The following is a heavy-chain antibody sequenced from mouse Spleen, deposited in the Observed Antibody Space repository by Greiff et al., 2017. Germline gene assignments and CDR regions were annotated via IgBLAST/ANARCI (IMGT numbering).Heavy chain of an antibody. Sequence: QVQLQQPGAELVKPGASVKLSCKASGYTFTSYWMHWVKQRPGQGLEWIGMIHPNSGSTNYNEKFKSKATLTVDKSSSTAYMQLSSLTSEDSAVYYCARQLGLRGYFDYWGQGTTLTVSS. CDR2: IHPNSGST. J-gene: IGHJ2*01. CDR1: GYTFTSYW. D-gene: IGHD3-1*01. V-gene: IGHV1-64*01. CDR3: ARQLGLRGYFDY.